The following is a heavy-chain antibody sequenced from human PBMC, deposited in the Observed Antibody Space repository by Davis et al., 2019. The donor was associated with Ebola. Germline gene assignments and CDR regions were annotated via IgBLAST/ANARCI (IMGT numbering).Heavy chain of an antibody. CDR2: IVVGSGNT. V-gene: IGHV1-58*02. Sequence: AASVKLSCKASGFTFSSSGMQWVRQARGQRLEWIGGIVVGSGNTNYAQKFRERLTMTRDMSTSTAYMELSSLRFEGTAVYYCAASAGTVGKFDFWGQGTLVTVSS. CDR3: AASAGTVGKFDF. CDR1: GFTFSSSG. D-gene: IGHD1-14*01. J-gene: IGHJ4*02.